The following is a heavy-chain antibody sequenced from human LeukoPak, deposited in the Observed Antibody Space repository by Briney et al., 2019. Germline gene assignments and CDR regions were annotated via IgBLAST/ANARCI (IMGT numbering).Heavy chain of an antibody. V-gene: IGHV3-48*02. Sequence: GGSLRLSCAASGFTFCSYSMNWVRQAPGKGLEWVSYISSSSSAIYYADSVKGRFTISRDNAKNSLYLQMNSLRDEDTAVYYRARDHRRMGYYDSSGYYAYDAFDIWGQGTMVTVSS. CDR1: GFTFCSYS. CDR3: ARDHRRMGYYDSSGYYAYDAFDI. D-gene: IGHD3-22*01. CDR2: ISSSSSAI. J-gene: IGHJ3*02.